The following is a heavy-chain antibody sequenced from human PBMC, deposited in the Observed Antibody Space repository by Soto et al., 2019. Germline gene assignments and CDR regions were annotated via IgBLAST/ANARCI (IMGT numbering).Heavy chain of an antibody. Sequence: QVQLVESGGGLVKPGGSLRLSCATSGFIFSDYYMHWIRQAPGKGLEWISYISGNGRIIQYADSAKGRFTISRDNAQNSLYLQMNSLRAEDTALYFCARDFDADSRTDFDYWGQGTLVTVCS. CDR1: GFIFSDYY. V-gene: IGHV3-11*01. D-gene: IGHD4-17*01. CDR3: ARDFDADSRTDFDY. J-gene: IGHJ4*02. CDR2: ISGNGRII.